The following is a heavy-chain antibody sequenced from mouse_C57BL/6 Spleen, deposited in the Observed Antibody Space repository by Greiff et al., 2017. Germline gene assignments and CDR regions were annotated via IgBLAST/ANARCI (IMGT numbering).Heavy chain of an antibody. CDR2: IWSGGST. J-gene: IGHJ4*01. V-gene: IGHV2-2*01. D-gene: IGHD1-1*01. Sequence: VKLVESGPGLVQPSPSLSITCTVSGFSLTSYGVHWVRQSPGKGLEWLGVIWSGGSTDYNAAFISRLSISKDNSKSQVFFKMNSLQADDTAIYYCARDYYGSSYAMDYWGQGTSVTVSS. CDR1: GFSLTSYG. CDR3: ARDYYGSSYAMDY.